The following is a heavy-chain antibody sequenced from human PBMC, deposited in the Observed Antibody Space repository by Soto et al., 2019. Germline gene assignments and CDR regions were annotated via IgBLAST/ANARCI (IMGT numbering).Heavy chain of an antibody. Sequence: QVHLVQSGAEVKKPGASVKVSCTASGYDFNIYDIHWVRQSTGQGLEWMGWMTPKRETPGYAPKFQGRFAMTRATSISAVYMELSSLGSEDTAVYFCALGGHGFWSGETYYYAMDVWGQGNTVTVSS. CDR3: ALGGHGFWSGETYYYAMDV. CDR1: GYDFNIYD. D-gene: IGHD3-3*01. V-gene: IGHV1-8*01. CDR2: MTPKRETP. J-gene: IGHJ6*02.